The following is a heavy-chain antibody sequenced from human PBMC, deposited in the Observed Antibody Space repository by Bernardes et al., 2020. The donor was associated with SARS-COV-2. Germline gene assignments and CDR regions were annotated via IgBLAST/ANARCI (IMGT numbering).Heavy chain of an antibody. J-gene: IGHJ4*02. CDR2: SSMDGSDN. D-gene: IGHD2-15*01. V-gene: IGHV3-30-3*01. CDR1: GFTFRNHA. CDR3: ARATGGGCYQSQDN. Sequence: GGSLRLSCAASGFTFRNHALHWVRQAPGKGLEWVACSSMDGSDNFHADSVRGRFTISRDISRNTLYLDMNSLRADDTAVYYCARATGGGCYQSQDNWGQGILVTVSS.